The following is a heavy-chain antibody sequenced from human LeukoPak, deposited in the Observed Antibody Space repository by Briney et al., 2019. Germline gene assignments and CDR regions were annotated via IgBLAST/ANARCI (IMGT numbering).Heavy chain of an antibody. CDR1: GFTFNKYG. CDR2: ISGSGGST. Sequence: GGSLRLSCAASGFTFNKYGMSWVRRAPGKGLEWVSAISGSGGSTYYADSVKGRFTISRDNSKNTLYLQMNSLRAEDTAIYYCAKGSSSGWYRPLDYWGQGTLVTVSS. J-gene: IGHJ4*02. CDR3: AKGSSSGWYRPLDY. D-gene: IGHD6-19*01. V-gene: IGHV3-23*01.